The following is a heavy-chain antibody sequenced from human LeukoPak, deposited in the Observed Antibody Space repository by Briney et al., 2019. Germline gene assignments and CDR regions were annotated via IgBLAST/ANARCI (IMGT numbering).Heavy chain of an antibody. V-gene: IGHV3-30*18. J-gene: IGHJ6*03. Sequence: GGSLRLSCAASGFTFSSYGMHWVRQAPGKGLEWVAVISYDGSNKYYADSVKGRFTISRDNSKNTLYLQMNSLRAEDTAVYYCAKHYYGSGSYRYYYYYYMDVWGKGTTVTVSS. D-gene: IGHD3-10*01. CDR2: ISYDGSNK. CDR1: GFTFSSYG. CDR3: AKHYYGSGSYRYYYYYYMDV.